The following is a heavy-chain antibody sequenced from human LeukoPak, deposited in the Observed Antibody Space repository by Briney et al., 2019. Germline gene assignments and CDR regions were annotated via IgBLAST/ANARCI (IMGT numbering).Heavy chain of an antibody. J-gene: IGHJ5*02. Sequence: PGGSLRLSCAASGFTFSSYWMHWVRQAPGKGLVWVSRINSDGSSTSYADSVKGRFTISRDNAKNTLYLQMNSLRAEDTAVYYCARTTVSSSWFGPWGQGTLVTVSS. CDR3: ARTTVSSSWFGP. CDR2: INSDGSST. V-gene: IGHV3-74*01. D-gene: IGHD6-13*01. CDR1: GFTFSSYW.